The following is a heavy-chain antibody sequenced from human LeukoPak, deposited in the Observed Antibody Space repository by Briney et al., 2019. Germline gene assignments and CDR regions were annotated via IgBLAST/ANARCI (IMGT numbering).Heavy chain of an antibody. D-gene: IGHD3-10*01. Sequence: SETLSLTCTVSGASISSYYWSWIRQPPGKGLEWIGYIYYSGSINYDPSLKSRVTISVDTSKKQFSLNLSSVTAADTAVYYCARHLTPGYGSGSYYKDYWGQGTLVTVSS. CDR2: IYYSGSI. CDR1: GASISSYY. CDR3: ARHLTPGYGSGSYYKDY. V-gene: IGHV4-59*08. J-gene: IGHJ4*02.